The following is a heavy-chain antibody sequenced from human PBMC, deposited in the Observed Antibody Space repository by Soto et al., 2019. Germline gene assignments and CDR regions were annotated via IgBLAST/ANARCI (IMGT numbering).Heavy chain of an antibody. Sequence: QEQLVESGGGLVKPGGSLRLSCGASGFIFSDYYMSWIRRAPGKGLEWISHISSGGGTINYADSVRGRFTISRDNAKNSLSLELTRLRADGTAVYYRARGGGEFYYHMDVWGKGTPVTVSS. D-gene: IGHD3-16*01. CDR2: ISSGGGTI. CDR3: ARGGGEFYYHMDV. CDR1: GFIFSDYY. J-gene: IGHJ6*03. V-gene: IGHV3-11*01.